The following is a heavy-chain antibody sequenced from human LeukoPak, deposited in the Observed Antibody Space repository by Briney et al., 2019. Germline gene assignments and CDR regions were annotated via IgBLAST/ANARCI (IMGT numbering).Heavy chain of an antibody. D-gene: IGHD1-1*01. CDR1: GGSISSGSYY. J-gene: IGHJ6*03. V-gene: IGHV4-61*02. Sequence: SQTLSLTCTVSGGSISSGSYYWSWIRQPAGKGLECIGRIYTSGRASYNSSLKSRVTISVDTSKNQFSLKLSSVTAADTAVYYCARGRTTGTTYYYYYMDVWGKGTTVTVSS. CDR3: ARGRTTGTTYYYYYMDV. CDR2: IYTSGRA.